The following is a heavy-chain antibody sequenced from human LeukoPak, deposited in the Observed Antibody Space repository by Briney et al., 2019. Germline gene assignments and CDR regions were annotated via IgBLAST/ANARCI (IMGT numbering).Heavy chain of an antibody. V-gene: IGHV3-9*01. J-gene: IGHJ6*02. CDR3: AKDIGVLSSYGMDV. CDR1: GFTFDDYA. Sequence: GGSLRLSCSASGFTFDDYAMHWVRPAPGKGLEWVLGISWNSGSIGYADSVKGRFTISRDNAKNSLYLQMNSLRAEDTALYYCAKDIGVLSSYGMDVWGQGTTVTVSS. D-gene: IGHD2-8*01. CDR2: ISWNSGSI.